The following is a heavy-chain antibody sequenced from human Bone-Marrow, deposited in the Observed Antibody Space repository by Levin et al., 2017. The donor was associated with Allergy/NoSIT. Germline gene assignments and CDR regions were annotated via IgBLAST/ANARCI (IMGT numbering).Heavy chain of an antibody. CDR1: GFTISHNY. Sequence: PGGSLRLSCVVSGFTISHNYMSWVRQAPGKGLEWISVIYKDGDTYYTDSVKGRFTISRDTSNNTVYLQMNSLRGEDTAVYYCAREVSITGQLDYWGQGTLVTVSS. J-gene: IGHJ4*02. V-gene: IGHV3-53*01. CDR2: IYKDGDT. CDR3: AREVSITGQLDY. D-gene: IGHD1-14*01.